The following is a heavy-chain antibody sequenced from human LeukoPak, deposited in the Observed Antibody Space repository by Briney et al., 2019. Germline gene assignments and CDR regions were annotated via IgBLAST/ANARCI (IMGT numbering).Heavy chain of an antibody. Sequence: GGSLRLSCAASGFTFSSYWMHWVRQAPGKGLVWVSRINSDGSSTSYADSVKGRFTISRDNAKNTLYLQMNSLRAEDTAVYYSARGFHWNYYYFDYWGQGTLVTVSS. CDR1: GFTFSSYW. D-gene: IGHD1-7*01. V-gene: IGHV3-74*01. CDR2: INSDGSST. J-gene: IGHJ4*02. CDR3: ARGFHWNYYYFDY.